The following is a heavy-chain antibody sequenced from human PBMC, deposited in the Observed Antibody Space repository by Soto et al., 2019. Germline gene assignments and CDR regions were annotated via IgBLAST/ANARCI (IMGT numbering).Heavy chain of an antibody. V-gene: IGHV4-31*03. CDR1: GGSISSGDYY. Sequence: VQLQESGPGLVKPSQTLSLTCTVSGGSISSGDYYWSWIRQHPGKDLEWIGYTDYSGSTYYNPSLRSRVTISVDTSKNQFSLRLNSVTAADSAVYYCARAIAVTTPWFDPWGQGTLVTVSS. CDR2: TDYSGST. J-gene: IGHJ5*02. D-gene: IGHD4-17*01. CDR3: ARAIAVTTPWFDP.